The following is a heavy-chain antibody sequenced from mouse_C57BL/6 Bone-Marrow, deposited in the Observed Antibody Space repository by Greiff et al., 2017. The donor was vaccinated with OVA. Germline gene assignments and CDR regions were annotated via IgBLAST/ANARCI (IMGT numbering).Heavy chain of an antibody. J-gene: IGHJ3*01. CDR1: GYTFTSYG. V-gene: IGHV1-81*01. CDR3: ASTYLGFAY. Sequence: VQLQQSGAELARPGASVNLSCKASGYTFTSYGISWVKQRTGQGLEWFGEIYPRNGNTYYNEKFNGKATLTADKSSSTTYIELRSLTSEDSAFYFCASTYLGFAYGGQGTLVTVTA. CDR2: IYPRNGNT.